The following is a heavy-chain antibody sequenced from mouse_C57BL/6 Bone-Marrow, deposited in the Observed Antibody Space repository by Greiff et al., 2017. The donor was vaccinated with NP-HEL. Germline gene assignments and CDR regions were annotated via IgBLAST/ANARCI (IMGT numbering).Heavy chain of an antibody. CDR3: ARSSDDYDVGTSLFAY. D-gene: IGHD2-4*01. J-gene: IGHJ3*01. CDR1: GYTFTSYW. Sequence: QVQLQQSGAELVKPGASVKLSCKASGYTFTSYWMHWVKQRPGRGLEWIGRIDPNSGGTKYNEKFKSKATLTVDKPSSTAYMQLSSLTSEDSAVYYCARSSDDYDVGTSLFAYWGQGTLVTVSA. CDR2: IDPNSGGT. V-gene: IGHV1-72*01.